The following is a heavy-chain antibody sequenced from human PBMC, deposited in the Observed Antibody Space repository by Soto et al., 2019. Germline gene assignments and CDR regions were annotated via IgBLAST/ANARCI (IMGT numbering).Heavy chain of an antibody. V-gene: IGHV1-69*06. CDR3: ARAVVVPAAMVYYYYGMDV. CDR1: GGTFSSYA. J-gene: IGHJ6*02. Sequence: QLQLVQSGAEVKKPGSSVKVSCKASGGTFSSYAISWVRQAPGQGLEWMGGIIPIFGTANYAQKFQGRVTITADKSTSTAYMELSSLRSEDTAVYYCARAVVVPAAMVYYYYGMDVWGQGTTVTVSS. D-gene: IGHD2-2*01. CDR2: IIPIFGTA.